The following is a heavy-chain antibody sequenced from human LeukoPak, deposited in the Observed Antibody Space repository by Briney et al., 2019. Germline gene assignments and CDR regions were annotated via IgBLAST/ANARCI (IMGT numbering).Heavy chain of an antibody. V-gene: IGHV4-30-4*02. CDR3: ARAKVGAYYFDY. Sequence: SETLSLTCTVSGGSISSGDYYWSWIRQPPGKGLEWIGYIYYSGSTYYNPSLKSRVTISVDTSKNQFSLKLSSVTAAVTAVYYCARAKVGAYYFDYWGQGTLVTVSS. D-gene: IGHD1-26*01. J-gene: IGHJ4*02. CDR2: IYYSGST. CDR1: GGSISSGDYY.